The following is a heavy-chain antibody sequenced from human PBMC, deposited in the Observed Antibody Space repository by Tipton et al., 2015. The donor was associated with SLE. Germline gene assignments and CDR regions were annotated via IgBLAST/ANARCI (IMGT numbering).Heavy chain of an antibody. V-gene: IGHV3-53*05. Sequence: GSLRLSCEASGFTVSSNYLSWVRQAPGKGLEWVSVVYTDGATYYADSVKGRFTLSRDTSKNTLYLQMNSLTTEDTAVYYCARGRKDYGDCPNWGQGTLVTVSS. CDR3: ARGRKDYGDCPN. CDR2: VYTDGAT. D-gene: IGHD4-17*01. CDR1: GFTVSSNY. J-gene: IGHJ4*02.